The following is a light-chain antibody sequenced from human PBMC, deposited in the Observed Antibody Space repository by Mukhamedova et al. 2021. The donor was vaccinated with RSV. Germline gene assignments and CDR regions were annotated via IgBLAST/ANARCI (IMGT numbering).Light chain of an antibody. CDR3: SSYTSSSTLV. J-gene: IGLJ2*01. CDR2: EVS. CDR1: SSDVGAYNY. Sequence: GTSSDVGAYNYVSWYQQHPGKAPKLMIYEVSNRPSGISNRFSGFKSGNTASLTISGLQAEDEADYYCSSYTSSSTLVFGGGTKLT. V-gene: IGLV2-14*01.